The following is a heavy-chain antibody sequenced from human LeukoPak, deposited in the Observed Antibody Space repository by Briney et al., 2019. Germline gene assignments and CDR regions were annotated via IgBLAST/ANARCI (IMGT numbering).Heavy chain of an antibody. CDR2: INHSGST. J-gene: IGHJ4*02. CDR3: ARSEGGLYFDY. V-gene: IGHV4-34*01. Sequence: PSETLSLTCAVYGGSFSGYYWSWIRQPPGKGLEWIGDINHSGSTNYNPSLMSRVTISVDTSNKQFSLKLRSVTAADTAVYYCARSEGGLYFDYWGQGTLVTVSS. CDR1: GGSFSGYY. D-gene: IGHD3-16*01.